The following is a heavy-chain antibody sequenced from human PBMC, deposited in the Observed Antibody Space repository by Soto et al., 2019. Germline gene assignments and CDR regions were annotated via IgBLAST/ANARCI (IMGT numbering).Heavy chain of an antibody. CDR2: ISSSSSTI. V-gene: IGHV3-48*01. CDR1: GFTFSSYS. J-gene: IGHJ4*02. D-gene: IGHD6-13*01. Sequence: GGSLRLSCAASGFTFSSYSMNWVRQAPGKGLEWVSYISSSSSTIYYADSVKGRFTISRDNAKNSLYLQMNSLRAEDTAVYYCARGQQLTDYWGQGTLVTVSS. CDR3: ARGQQLTDY.